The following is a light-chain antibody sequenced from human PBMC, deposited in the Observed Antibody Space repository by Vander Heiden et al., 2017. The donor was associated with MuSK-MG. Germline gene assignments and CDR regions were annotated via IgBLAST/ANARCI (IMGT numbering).Light chain of an antibody. J-gene: IGKJ3*01. CDR1: QSISSN. CDR3: QQDNNLPFT. Sequence: ETVMTQSPATLSVSPGERVTLSCRASQSISSNLAWYQQKPGQTPRLLIYDASTRATSIPARISGSGSGTDFTLTISSLQSEDFAVYYCQQDNNLPFTFGHGTKVVVK. V-gene: IGKV3-15*01. CDR2: DAS.